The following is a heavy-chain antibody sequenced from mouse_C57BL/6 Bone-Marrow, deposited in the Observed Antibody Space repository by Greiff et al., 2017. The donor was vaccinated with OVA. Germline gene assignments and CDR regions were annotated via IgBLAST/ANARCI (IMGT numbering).Heavy chain of an antibody. V-gene: IGHV5-9*01. CDR2: ISGGGGNT. CDR3: ARRPNYYGSSYGYFDY. D-gene: IGHD1-1*01. J-gene: IGHJ2*01. Sequence: EVQGVESGGGLVKPGGSLKLSCAASGFTFSSYTMSWVRQTPEKRLEWVATISGGGGNTYYPDSVKGRFTISRDNAKNTLYLQMSSLRSEDTALYYCARRPNYYGSSYGYFDYWGQGTTLTVSS. CDR1: GFTFSSYT.